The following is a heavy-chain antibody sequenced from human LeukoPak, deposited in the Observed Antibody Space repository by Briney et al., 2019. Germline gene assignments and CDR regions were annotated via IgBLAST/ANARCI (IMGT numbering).Heavy chain of an antibody. V-gene: IGHV4-59*01. D-gene: IGHD4-17*01. CDR1: GGSISSYY. J-gene: IGHJ5*02. CDR2: IYYSGST. Sequence: SETLSLTCTVSGGSISSYYWSWIRQPPGKGLEWIGYIYYSGSTNYNPSLKSRVTISVDTSKNQFSLKLSSVTAADTAVYYCARRERATVTTQFDPWGQGTLVTVSS. CDR3: ARRERATVTTQFDP.